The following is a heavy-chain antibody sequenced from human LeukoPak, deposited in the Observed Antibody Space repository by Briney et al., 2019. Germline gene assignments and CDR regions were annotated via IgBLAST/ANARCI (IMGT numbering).Heavy chain of an antibody. CDR2: LPYDGNNE. V-gene: IGHV3-30*18. CDR3: AKDGLYCTGGSCYNLLNS. Sequence: GGSLRLSCAASGFFFSNSGMHWVRQAPGKRLEWVAILPYDGNNEYYADSVKGRFTASRNNSENTLYLQMNSLRSEDTAVYYCAKDGLYCTGGSCYNLLNSWGQGTLVIVSS. CDR1: GFFFSNSG. J-gene: IGHJ4*02. D-gene: IGHD2-15*01.